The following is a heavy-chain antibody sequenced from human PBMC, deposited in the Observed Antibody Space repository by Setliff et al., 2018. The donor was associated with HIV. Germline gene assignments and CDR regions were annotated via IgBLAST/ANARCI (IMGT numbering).Heavy chain of an antibody. CDR3: ARDPAFGAFDI. CDR1: GFTFSSYG. J-gene: IGHJ3*02. CDR2: IRYDESNK. D-gene: IGHD3-10*01. V-gene: IGHV3-30*02. Sequence: GGSLRLSCAASGFTFSSYGMHWVRQAPGKGLEWLAFIRYDESNKYYADSVKGRFTISRDNAKNSLYLQMSSLRTEDTAVYFCARDPAFGAFDIWGQGTMVTVSS.